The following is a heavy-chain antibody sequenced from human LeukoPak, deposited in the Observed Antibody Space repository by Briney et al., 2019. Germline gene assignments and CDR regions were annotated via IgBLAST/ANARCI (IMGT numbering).Heavy chain of an antibody. D-gene: IGHD2-8*01. J-gene: IGHJ4*02. CDR3: ARDLEGLNLIGNMGQGVFDF. CDR2: ISAYNGNT. V-gene: IGHV1-18*04. Sequence: ASVKVSCKTSGFTFTSYYMHWVRQAPGQGLEWMGWISAYNGNTNYAQKLQGRVTMTTDTSTSTAYMELRSLRSDDTAVYYCARDLEGLNLIGNMGQGVFDFWGQGTLVTVSS. CDR1: GFTFTSYY.